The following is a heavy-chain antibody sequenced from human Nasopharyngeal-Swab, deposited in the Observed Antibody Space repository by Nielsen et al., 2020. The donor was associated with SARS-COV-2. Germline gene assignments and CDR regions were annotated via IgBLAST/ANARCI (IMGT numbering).Heavy chain of an antibody. D-gene: IGHD2-21*01. CDR2: ISWNSGSI. V-gene: IGHV3-9*01. J-gene: IGHJ6*02. Sequence: SLKISCAASGFTFGDYAMHLVRQAPGKGLEWVSGISWNSGSIGYADSVKGRFTISRDNAKNSLYLQMNSLRAEDTALYYCAKDITSGDTMATHYYYGMDVWGQGTTVTVSS. CDR3: AKDITSGDTMATHYYYGMDV. CDR1: GFTFGDYA.